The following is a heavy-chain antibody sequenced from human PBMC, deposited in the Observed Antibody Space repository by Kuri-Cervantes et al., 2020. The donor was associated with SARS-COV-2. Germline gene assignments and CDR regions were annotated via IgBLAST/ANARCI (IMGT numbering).Heavy chain of an antibody. D-gene: IGHD6-13*01. V-gene: IGHV1-18*01. CDR3: ARDREQLVARAYYYYYYMDV. Sequence: ASVKVSCKASGYTFTSYGISWVRQAPGQGLEWMGWISAYNGNTNYAQKLQGRVTMTTDTSTSTAYMELSSLRSEDTAVYYCARDREQLVARAYYYYYYMDVWGKGTTVTVSS. CDR2: ISAYNGNT. J-gene: IGHJ6*03. CDR1: GYTFTSYG.